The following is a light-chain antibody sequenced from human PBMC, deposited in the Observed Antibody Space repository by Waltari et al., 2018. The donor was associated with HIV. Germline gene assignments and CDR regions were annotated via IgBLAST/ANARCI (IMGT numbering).Light chain of an antibody. J-gene: IGLJ2*01. CDR3: CSYAGSREV. Sequence: QSALTQPASVSGSPGQSITISCTGTSRDVGSYKLVSWYQQHPGKAPKLMIYEVNKRPSGVSNRFSGSKSGNTASLTISGLQTEDEADYYCCSYAGSREVFGGGTKLTVL. CDR2: EVN. CDR1: SRDVGSYKL. V-gene: IGLV2-23*02.